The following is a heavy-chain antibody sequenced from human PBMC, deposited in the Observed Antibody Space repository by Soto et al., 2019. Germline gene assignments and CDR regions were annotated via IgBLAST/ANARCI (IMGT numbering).Heavy chain of an antibody. J-gene: IGHJ4*02. CDR2: IYWDDDK. V-gene: IGHV2-5*02. D-gene: IGHD5-12*01. CDR1: GFSLSTSGVG. CDR3: AHKGAGYRGFKY. Sequence: QITLKESGPTLVKPTQTLTLACTFSGFSLSTSGVGVGWIRQPPGKALEWLALIYWDDDKRYSPSLKSRLTIXQXISKNQVVLTMTNMDPVDTATYSCAHKGAGYRGFKYWGQGTLVTVSS.